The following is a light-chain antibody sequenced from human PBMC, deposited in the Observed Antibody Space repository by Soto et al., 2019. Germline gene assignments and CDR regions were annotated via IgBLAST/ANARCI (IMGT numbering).Light chain of an antibody. CDR1: QNINNY. CDR2: DAS. Sequence: EIEVTQTQSSLSASVGDRVTITCQASQNINNYLSWYQQKPGKAPKLLIYDASNLEAGVPSRFRGSGFGTDFTFTISRLQPEDIGPYCCQHYEILPSPFGQGRRLEIK. J-gene: IGKJ5*01. V-gene: IGKV1-33*01. CDR3: QHYEILPSP.